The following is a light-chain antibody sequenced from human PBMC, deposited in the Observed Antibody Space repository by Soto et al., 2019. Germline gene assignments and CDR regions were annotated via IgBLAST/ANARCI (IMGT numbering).Light chain of an antibody. Sequence: ALPQPASLSGSPGQSITISCTGTSSDVGGFNSVSWYQLRPGTAPKLILYDVVDRPSGVSYRFSGSKSGNTASLTISGLQAADEADYFCSSYTSTMTNVFGSGTKVTVL. CDR2: DVV. CDR3: SSYTSTMTNV. V-gene: IGLV2-14*03. CDR1: SSDVGGFNS. J-gene: IGLJ1*01.